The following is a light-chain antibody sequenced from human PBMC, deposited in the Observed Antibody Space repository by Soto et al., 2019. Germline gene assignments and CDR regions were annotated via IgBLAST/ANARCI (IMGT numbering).Light chain of an antibody. CDR1: QSVSSSY. V-gene: IGKV3-20*01. CDR2: GAS. CDR3: QQYGSSRT. J-gene: IGKJ1*01. Sequence: EIVLTQSPGTLSLSPGERATLSCRASQSVSSSYLAWYQQKPGQAPRLLIYGASSRATGIPDRFSGSGSGTDFTLTISRLEPEDFAVYYYQQYGSSRTFGQGTKVEIE.